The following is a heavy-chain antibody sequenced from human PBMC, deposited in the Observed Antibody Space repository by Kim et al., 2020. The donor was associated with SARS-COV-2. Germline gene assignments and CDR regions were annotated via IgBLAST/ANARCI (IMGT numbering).Heavy chain of an antibody. J-gene: IGHJ4*02. Sequence: PSLKSRATVSIDTSKNQLSLKLTSVTAADTAVYYCARVDFGSGSINYYFALWGQGTLVTVSS. D-gene: IGHD3-10*01. CDR3: ARVDFGSGSINYYFAL. V-gene: IGHV4-31*02.